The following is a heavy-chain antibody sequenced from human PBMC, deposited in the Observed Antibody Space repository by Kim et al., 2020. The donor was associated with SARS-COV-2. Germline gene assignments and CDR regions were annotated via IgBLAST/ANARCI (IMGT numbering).Heavy chain of an antibody. D-gene: IGHD2-21*01. CDR3: AKPDCGGAGSVPKG. Sequence: ADSGKGRFTRSRDNSKNTVYLQMSSLRAEDGVIYYCAKPDCGGAGSVPKGWGQGTLVTVSS. V-gene: IGHV3-23*01. J-gene: IGHJ4*02.